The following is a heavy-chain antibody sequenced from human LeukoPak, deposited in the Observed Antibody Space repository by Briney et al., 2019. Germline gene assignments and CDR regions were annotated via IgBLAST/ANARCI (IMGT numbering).Heavy chain of an antibody. Sequence: PSETLSLTCAVYGGSFSGYYWSWIRQPPGKGLEWIGSIYYSGSTYYNPSLKSRVTISVDTSKNQFSLKLSSVTAADTAVYYCARSQYDFGRPYYYMDVWGKGTTVTVSS. CDR2: IYYSGST. CDR1: GGSFSGYY. V-gene: IGHV4-34*01. J-gene: IGHJ6*03. D-gene: IGHD3-3*01. CDR3: ARSQYDFGRPYYYMDV.